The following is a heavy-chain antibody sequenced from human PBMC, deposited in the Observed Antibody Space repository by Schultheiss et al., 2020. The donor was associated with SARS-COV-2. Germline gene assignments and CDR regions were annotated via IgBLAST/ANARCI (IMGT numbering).Heavy chain of an antibody. V-gene: IGHV3-49*04. CDR2: IRSKTYGGTT. J-gene: IGHJ4*02. D-gene: IGHD3-22*01. CDR1: AFAFGDYA. Sequence: GGSLRLSCTASAFAFGDYALNWVRQAPGKGLEWVGFIRSKTYGGTTVYAASVKGRFTISRDDPESTAYLQMNSLKTEDSAVYYCTRDRGSSGYYYWGQGILVTVSS. CDR3: TRDRGSSGYYY.